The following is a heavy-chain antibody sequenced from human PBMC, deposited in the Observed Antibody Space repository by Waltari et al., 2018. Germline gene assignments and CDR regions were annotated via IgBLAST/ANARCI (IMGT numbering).Heavy chain of an antibody. V-gene: IGHV3-23*01. D-gene: IGHD7-27*01. J-gene: IGHJ4*02. CDR3: ARDGHWLSGVGDC. CDR2: ISGRGGIT. CDR1: GFTFSAYT. Sequence: EVQLLESGGGLVQPGGSLRLSCAASGFTFSAYTMGWVRQAPGKGLEWLSAISGRGGITYEVDPVKGRFTISRDNARNSLYLQMNSLSAEDTAVYYCARDGHWLSGVGDCWGQGTLVTVSS.